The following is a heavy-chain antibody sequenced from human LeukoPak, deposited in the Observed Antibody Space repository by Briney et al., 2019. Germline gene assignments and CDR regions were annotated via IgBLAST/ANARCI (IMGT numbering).Heavy chain of an antibody. CDR3: ARDPGYYDSSGYYYGDY. CDR2: IIPIFGTA. CDR1: GGTFSSYA. Sequence: SVKVSCKASGGTFSSYAISWVRQAPGQGLEWMGGIIPIFGTANYARKFQGRVTITADESTSTAYMELSSLRAEDTAVYYCARDPGYYDSSGYYYGDYWGQGTLVTVS. V-gene: IGHV1-69*13. J-gene: IGHJ4*02. D-gene: IGHD3-22*01.